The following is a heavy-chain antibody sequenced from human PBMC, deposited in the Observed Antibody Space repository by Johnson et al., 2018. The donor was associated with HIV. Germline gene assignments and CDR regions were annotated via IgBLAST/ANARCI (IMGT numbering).Heavy chain of an antibody. CDR1: GFTVSSTY. Sequence: VQLVESGGGLVQPGGSLRLSCAASGFTVSSTYMSWVRQAPGKGLEWLSVLYSDGSTYYADSVKGRFTISRDNSKNTLYLQMNSLRAEDTAVYYCARGPGGFGAFDIWGQGTMVTVSS. J-gene: IGHJ3*02. CDR3: ARGPGGFGAFDI. CDR2: LYSDGST. D-gene: IGHD2-8*02. V-gene: IGHV3-66*02.